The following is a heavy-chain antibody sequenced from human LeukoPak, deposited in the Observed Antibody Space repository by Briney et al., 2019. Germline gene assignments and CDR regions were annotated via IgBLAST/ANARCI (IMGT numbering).Heavy chain of an antibody. Sequence: ASVKVSCKVSGYTLTELSMHWVRQAPGKGLEWMGGFDPEDGETIYAQKFQGRVTMTEDTSTDTAYMELSRLRSDDTAVYYCARDTKWERNFDYWGQGTLVTVSS. V-gene: IGHV1-24*01. CDR3: ARDTKWERNFDY. J-gene: IGHJ4*02. CDR1: GYTLTELS. CDR2: FDPEDGET. D-gene: IGHD1-26*01.